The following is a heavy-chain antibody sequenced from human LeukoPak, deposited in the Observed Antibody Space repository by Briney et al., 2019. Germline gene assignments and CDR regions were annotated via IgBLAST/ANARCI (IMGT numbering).Heavy chain of an antibody. CDR3: AGAVAGTIPRYYYYGMDV. CDR1: GGSISSYY. CDR2: IYYSGST. V-gene: IGHV4-59*08. Sequence: SETLSLTCTVSGGSISSYYWSWIRQPPGKGLEWIGYIYYSGSTNYNPSLKSRVTISVDTSKNQFSLKPSSVTAADTAVYYCAGAVAGTIPRYYYYGMDVWGQGTTVTVSS. J-gene: IGHJ6*02. D-gene: IGHD6-19*01.